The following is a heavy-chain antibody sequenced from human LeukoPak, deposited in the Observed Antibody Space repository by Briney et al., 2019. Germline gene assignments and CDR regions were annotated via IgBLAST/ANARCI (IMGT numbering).Heavy chain of an antibody. V-gene: IGHV1-2*06. Sequence: GASVKVSCKASGYTFTSYGISWVRQAPGQGLEWMGRINPNSGGTNYAQKFQGRVTMTRDTSISTAYMELSRLRSDDTAVYYCAREVDDYGDFKRGFDYWGQGTLVTVSS. CDR1: GYTFTSYG. CDR3: AREVDDYGDFKRGFDY. D-gene: IGHD4-17*01. CDR2: INPNSGGT. J-gene: IGHJ4*02.